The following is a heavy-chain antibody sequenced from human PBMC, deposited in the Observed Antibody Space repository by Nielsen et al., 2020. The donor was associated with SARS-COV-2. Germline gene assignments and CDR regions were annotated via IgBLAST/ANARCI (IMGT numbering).Heavy chain of an antibody. V-gene: IGHV3-9*01. D-gene: IGHD4-23*01. CDR2: ISWNSGSI. J-gene: IGHJ4*02. CDR3: ARDPDTYGNSKGGFDY. CDR1: GFTFDDYA. Sequence: SLKISCAASGFTFDDYAMHWVRQAPGKGLEWVSGISWNSGSIGYADSVKGRFTISRDNAKNSLYLQMNSLRAEDTAVYYCARDPDTYGNSKGGFDYWGQGTLVTVSS.